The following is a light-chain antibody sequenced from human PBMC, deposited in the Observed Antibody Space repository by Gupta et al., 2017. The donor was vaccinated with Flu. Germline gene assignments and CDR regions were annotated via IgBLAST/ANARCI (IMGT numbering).Light chain of an antibody. CDR3: QVWDSSGDPVV. J-gene: IGLJ2*01. CDR2: DDT. CDR1: NIGSKN. V-gene: IGLV3-21*02. Sequence: SYVLTQPPSVSVAPGQTASISSGGNNIGSKNVHWYQQRPGQAPVLVLYDDTDRPSGIPDRFSGSNSGNTATLTISRVDAGDEAEYYCQVWDSSGDPVVFGGGTKLTVL.